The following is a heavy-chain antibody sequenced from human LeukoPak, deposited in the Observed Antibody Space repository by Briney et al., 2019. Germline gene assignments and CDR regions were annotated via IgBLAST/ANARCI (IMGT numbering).Heavy chain of an antibody. Sequence: GESLKISCKGSGYSFTSYWIGWVRQMPGKGLEWMGIIYPGDSDTRYGPSFQGQVTISADKSISTAYLQWSSLKASDTAMYYCARPVDYDSSGYYPNYFDYWGQGTLVTVSS. CDR1: GYSFTSYW. D-gene: IGHD3-22*01. CDR3: ARPVDYDSSGYYPNYFDY. CDR2: IYPGDSDT. V-gene: IGHV5-51*01. J-gene: IGHJ4*02.